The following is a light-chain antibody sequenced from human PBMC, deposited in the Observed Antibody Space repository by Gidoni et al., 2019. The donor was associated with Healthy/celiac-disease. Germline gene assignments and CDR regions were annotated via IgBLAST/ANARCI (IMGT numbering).Light chain of an antibody. V-gene: IGKV3-20*01. Sequence: IVLTPSPGTLSLTPGERATISCSASQSVSSSYLAWYQQKPGQAPKLLIYGASSRATGIPDRFSGSGSGTDFTLTISRLEPEDFAVYYCQQYGSSPQTFGQGTKLEIK. CDR1: QSVSSSY. CDR3: QQYGSSPQT. J-gene: IGKJ2*01. CDR2: GAS.